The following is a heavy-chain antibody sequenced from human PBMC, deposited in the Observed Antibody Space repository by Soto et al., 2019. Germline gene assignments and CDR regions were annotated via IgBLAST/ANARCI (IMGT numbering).Heavy chain of an antibody. CDR1: GGSFSGYY. Sequence: PSDPLSLTCAVYGGSFSGYYWSWIRQPPGKGLEWIRDINHSRSTNYNPPLQSRVTISGDTSKNQFSLNLSSVTAADTAVYYCARAYGSGSYYNSYYFDYWGQGTLVTVSS. V-gene: IGHV4-34*01. J-gene: IGHJ4*02. CDR2: INHSRST. D-gene: IGHD3-10*01. CDR3: ARAYGSGSYYNSYYFDY.